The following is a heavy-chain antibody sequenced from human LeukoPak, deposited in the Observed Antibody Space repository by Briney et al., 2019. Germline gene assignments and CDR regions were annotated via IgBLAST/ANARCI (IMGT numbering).Heavy chain of an antibody. CDR1: GFTFSSYE. CDR3: ATRTYSSGWYWNY. V-gene: IGHV3-48*03. CDR2: ISSSGSTI. Sequence: PGGSLRLSCAASGFTFSSYEMNWVRQAPGKGLEWVSYISSSGSTIYYADSVKGRFTISRDNAKNSLYLQMNSLRAEDTAVYYCATRTYSSGWYWNYWGQGTLVTVSS. J-gene: IGHJ4*02. D-gene: IGHD6-19*01.